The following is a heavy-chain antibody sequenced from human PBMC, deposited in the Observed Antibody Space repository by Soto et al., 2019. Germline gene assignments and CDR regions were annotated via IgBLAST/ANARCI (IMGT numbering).Heavy chain of an antibody. CDR1: CGFNKNNRYH. J-gene: IGHJ3*02. CDR2: IYYSGST. CDR3: ARRGGVATNAFDI. Sequence: ETLALTRNGSCGFNKNNRYHRGRVRQPPGKGLEWIGIIYYSGSTYYNPSLKSRVTISVDTSKNQFSLKLSSVTAADTAVYYCARRGGVATNAFDIWGQGTMVNVSS. V-gene: IGHV4-39*01. D-gene: IGHD5-12*01.